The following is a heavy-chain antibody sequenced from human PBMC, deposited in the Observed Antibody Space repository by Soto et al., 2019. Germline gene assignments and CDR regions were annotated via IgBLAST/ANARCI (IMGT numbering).Heavy chain of an antibody. J-gene: IGHJ6*02. CDR1: GFTFSSYG. CDR3: ASNYYYYYGMDV. Sequence: GGSLRLSCAASGFTFSSYGMHWVRQAPGKGLEWVAVISYDGSNKYYADSVKGRFTISRDNSKNTLYLQMNSLRAEDTAVYYCASNYYYYYGMDVWGQGTTVTSP. CDR2: ISYDGSNK. V-gene: IGHV3-30*03.